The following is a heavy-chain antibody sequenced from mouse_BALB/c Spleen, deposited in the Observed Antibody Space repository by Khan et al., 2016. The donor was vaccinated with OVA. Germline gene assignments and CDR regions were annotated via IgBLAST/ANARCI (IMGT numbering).Heavy chain of an antibody. Sequence: VRLQQSGSELVKPGPSMKISCKASGYSFSGYTMYWVKQSHGKNLEWIGLINPNNGGTYYNQQFKGKAKLTADTSSSTASMELLSLTSDDSAVYYCARSGYGNPFAYWGQGTLVTVSA. CDR2: INPNNGGT. CDR1: GYSFSGYT. V-gene: IGHV1-18*01. J-gene: IGHJ3*01. D-gene: IGHD2-10*02. CDR3: ARSGYGNPFAY.